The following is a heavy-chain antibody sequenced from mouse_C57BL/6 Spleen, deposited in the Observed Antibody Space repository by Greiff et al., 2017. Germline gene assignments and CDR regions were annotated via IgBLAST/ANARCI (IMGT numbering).Heavy chain of an antibody. CDR2: IHPNSGST. D-gene: IGHD1-1*01. CDR1: GYTFTSYW. CDR3: ARGGGSSGDV. J-gene: IGHJ1*03. V-gene: IGHV1-64*01. Sequence: QVQLKQPGAELVKPGASVKLSCKASGYTFTSYWMHWVKQRPGQGLEWIGMIHPNSGSTNYNEKFKSKATLTVDKSSSTAYMQLSSLTSEDSAVYYWARGGGSSGDVWGTGTTVTVSS.